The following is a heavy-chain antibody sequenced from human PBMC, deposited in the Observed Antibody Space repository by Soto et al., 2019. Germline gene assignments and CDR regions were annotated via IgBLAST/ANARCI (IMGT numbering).Heavy chain of an antibody. J-gene: IGHJ4*02. D-gene: IGHD3-3*01. Sequence: PSETLSLTCTVSGGSIRSYCWTWIRQPPGEGLEWIGYICNSGSTNYNPSLKSRVTISTDTPKNQFSLKLSSVTAADTAVYYCARGHYDFWSGYFATIDYWGQGTLVTVSS. V-gene: IGHV4-59*08. CDR1: GGSIRSYC. CDR2: ICNSGST. CDR3: ARGHYDFWSGYFATIDY.